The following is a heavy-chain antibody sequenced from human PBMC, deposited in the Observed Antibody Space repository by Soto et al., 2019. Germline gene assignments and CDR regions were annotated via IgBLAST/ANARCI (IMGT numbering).Heavy chain of an antibody. Sequence: GGSLRLSCVASGFNLSHPWMTWVRQAAGKGLEWVGRIKSKTDGGTADYAAPVKGRATISRDDSKNTVHLQMNSLKTEDTAVYYCTTGIYYDILTGYHNVAYWGQGALVTVSS. D-gene: IGHD3-9*01. V-gene: IGHV3-15*01. J-gene: IGHJ4*02. CDR1: GFNLSHPW. CDR3: TTGIYYDILTGYHNVAY. CDR2: IKSKTDGGTA.